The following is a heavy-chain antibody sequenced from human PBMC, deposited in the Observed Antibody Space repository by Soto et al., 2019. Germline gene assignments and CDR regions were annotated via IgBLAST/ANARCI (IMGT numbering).Heavy chain of an antibody. V-gene: IGHV2-5*02. D-gene: IGHD3-10*01. CDR3: AHRPGFSMAFDY. CDR2: IYWDDDT. Sequence: QITLKESGPTLVKPTQTLTLTCNFSGFSLSTYGVGVGWIRQPPGNALEWLALIYWDDDTRFSPSLNSRLAITKDTSKSPGVLTMTHRDPVDTATYYCAHRPGFSMAFDYWGPGSLVTVSS. J-gene: IGHJ4*02. CDR1: GFSLSTYGVG.